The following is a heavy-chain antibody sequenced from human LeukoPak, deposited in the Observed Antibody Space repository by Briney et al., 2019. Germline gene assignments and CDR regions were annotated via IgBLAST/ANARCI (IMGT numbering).Heavy chain of an antibody. D-gene: IGHD3-3*01. J-gene: IGHJ4*02. CDR1: GFTFSNAW. Sequence: GGSLRLSCAASGFTFSNAWMSWVRQAPGKGLEWVGRIKSKTDGGTTDYAAPVKGRFTISRDDSKNTLYLQMNSLKTEDTAVYYCTTSITIFGVVIHQDYWGQGTLLTVSS. CDR3: TTSITIFGVVIHQDY. CDR2: IKSKTDGGTT. V-gene: IGHV3-15*01.